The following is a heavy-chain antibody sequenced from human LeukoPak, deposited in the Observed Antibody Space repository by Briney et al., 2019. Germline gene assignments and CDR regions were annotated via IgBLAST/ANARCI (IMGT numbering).Heavy chain of an antibody. D-gene: IGHD3-22*01. Sequence: SETLSLTCAVSGYSISSGYYWGWIRQPPGKGLEWIGSIYHSGSTYYNPSLKSRVTISVDTSKNQFSLKLSSVTAADTAVYYCARQTDDSSGYYGTDYWGQGTLVTVSS. V-gene: IGHV4-38-2*01. CDR2: IYHSGST. J-gene: IGHJ4*02. CDR1: GYSISSGYY. CDR3: ARQTDDSSGYYGTDY.